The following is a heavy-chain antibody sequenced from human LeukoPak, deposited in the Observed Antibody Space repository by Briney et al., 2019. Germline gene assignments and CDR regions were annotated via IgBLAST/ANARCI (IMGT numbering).Heavy chain of an antibody. J-gene: IGHJ4*02. CDR2: INQDESDK. CDR1: GFTFSSFW. D-gene: IGHD4-17*01. CDR3: ARMTATTVTTENDY. V-gene: IGHV3-7*01. Sequence: GGSLRLSCVASGFTFSSFWMSRVRQAPGKGLEWVGWINQDESDKQYVDSVKGRFTISRDNAKNSIYLQMNSLRAEDTAVYYCARMTATTVTTENDYWGQGTLVTVSS.